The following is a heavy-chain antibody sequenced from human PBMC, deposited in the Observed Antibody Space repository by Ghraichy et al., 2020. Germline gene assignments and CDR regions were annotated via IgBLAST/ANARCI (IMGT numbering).Heavy chain of an antibody. V-gene: IGHV1-2*02. CDR3: AKVRWDLRVDDAFDV. CDR2: INPDSGGT. Sequence: ASVNVSCKASGYTFTGYYLQWVRQAPGQGLEWMGWINPDSGGTVYAPKFQGRITMTRDTSISTVYMELSRLRSNDTALYYCAKVRWDLRVDDAFDVWGQGTMVTVSS. J-gene: IGHJ3*01. D-gene: IGHD1-26*01. CDR1: GYTFTGYY.